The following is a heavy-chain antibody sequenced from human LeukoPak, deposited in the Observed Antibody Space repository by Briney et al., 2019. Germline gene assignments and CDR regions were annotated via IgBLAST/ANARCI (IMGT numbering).Heavy chain of an antibody. CDR1: GASFSGYY. CDR2: INHSGST. CDR3: ARLTYYYGMDV. J-gene: IGHJ6*02. Sequence: PSETLSLTCAVYGASFSGYYSSWIRQPPGKGLEWIGEINHSGSTNYNPSLKSRVTISVDTSKNQFSLKLSSVTAADTAVYYCARLTYYYGMDVWGQGTTVTVSS. V-gene: IGHV4-34*01.